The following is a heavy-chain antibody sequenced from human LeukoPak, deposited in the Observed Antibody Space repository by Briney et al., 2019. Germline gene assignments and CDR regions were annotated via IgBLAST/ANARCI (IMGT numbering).Heavy chain of an antibody. J-gene: IGHJ4*02. CDR2: IYHSGST. D-gene: IGHD6-19*01. CDR1: GGSISSGGYY. CDR3: ARDSIYSGWYDY. Sequence: SETLSLTCTVSGGSISSGGYYWSWIRQPPGKGLEWIGYIYHSGSTYYNPSLKSRVTISVDRSKNQFSLKLSSVTAADTAVYYCARDSIYSGWYDYWGQGTLVTVSS. V-gene: IGHV4-30-2*01.